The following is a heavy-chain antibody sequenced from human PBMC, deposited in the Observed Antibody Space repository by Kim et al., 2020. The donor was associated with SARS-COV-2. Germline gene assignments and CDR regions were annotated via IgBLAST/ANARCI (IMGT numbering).Heavy chain of an antibody. CDR1: GDSISRYY. CDR2: IHSSGAT. J-gene: IGHJ5*02. CDR3: ARHGHSSDLYKIVGPFDP. D-gene: IGHD6-19*01. Sequence: SETLSLTCTVSGDSISRYYWSWIRQIPGKGLEWIGFIHSSGATRYKPSLKSRATISIDTSKNQFSLRLTSVTPADTAVYYCARHGHSSDLYKIVGPFDPWGQGTLVTVSS. V-gene: IGHV4-59*08.